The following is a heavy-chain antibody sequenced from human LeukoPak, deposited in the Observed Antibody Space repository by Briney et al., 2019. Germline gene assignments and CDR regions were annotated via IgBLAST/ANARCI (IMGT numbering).Heavy chain of an antibody. CDR3: AKEMWGDNLTNAFDI. V-gene: IGHV3-74*01. D-gene: IGHD3-16*01. Sequence: GGSLRLSCAVSGFTFSNYWMHWVRQAPGKGLVWVSRIKSDGSRTDYADSVKGRFTISRDNSNNTLYLQMNSLRAEDTAVYYCAKEMWGDNLTNAFDIWGQGTMVTVSS. J-gene: IGHJ3*02. CDR1: GFTFSNYW. CDR2: IKSDGSRT.